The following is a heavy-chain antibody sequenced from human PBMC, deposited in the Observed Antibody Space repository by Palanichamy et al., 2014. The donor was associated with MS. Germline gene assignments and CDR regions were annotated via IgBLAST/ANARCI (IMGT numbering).Heavy chain of an antibody. Sequence: EVQLVESGGTLVQPGGSLRLSCVVSGFTFSDYAMSWLRQAPGKGLEWVAHVIGSGGNTYYADSVKGRFTISRDSSKKSVFLQMNSLRVEDTGVYYCAKDSTNTRGLVRIITDYFDHWGRGTLVTVSS. CDR3: AKDSTNTRGLVRIITDYFDH. CDR2: VIGSGGNT. V-gene: IGHV3-23*04. D-gene: IGHD3-22*01. CDR1: GFTFSDYA. J-gene: IGHJ4*02.